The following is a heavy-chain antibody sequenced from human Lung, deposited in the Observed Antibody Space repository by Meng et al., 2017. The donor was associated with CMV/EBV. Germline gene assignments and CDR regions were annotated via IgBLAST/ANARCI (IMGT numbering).Heavy chain of an antibody. CDR3: ARDLVVPAAIQYSYHNYGIDV. J-gene: IGHJ6*02. CDR2: IYSAGNT. CDR1: GSTVETNY. Sequence: GGSLRPSCAAAGSTVETNYMSWARQAPGRGLEWVSNIYSAGNTYYADSVKGRFTISRDNSKNTLSLQMNSLRVEDTAVYYCARDLVVPAAIQYSYHNYGIDVWGQGTTVTVSS. V-gene: IGHV3-66*02. D-gene: IGHD2-2*01.